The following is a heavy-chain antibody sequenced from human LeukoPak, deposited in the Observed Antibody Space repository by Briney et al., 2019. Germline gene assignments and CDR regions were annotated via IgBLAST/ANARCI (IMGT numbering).Heavy chain of an antibody. J-gene: IGHJ4*02. D-gene: IGHD1-26*01. CDR3: ARPSGPIKKSRYDQ. CDR1: GFIFLDYA. CDR2: IGGGGGMK. Sequence: GGSLRLSCAVSGFIFLDYAMHWVRLAPGNGLEWVSVIGGGGGMKYYADSVKGRFTISRDNSRNTLYLEMNSLTAEDTAVYYCARPSGPIKKSRYDQWGQGTLVTVSS. V-gene: IGHV3-23*01.